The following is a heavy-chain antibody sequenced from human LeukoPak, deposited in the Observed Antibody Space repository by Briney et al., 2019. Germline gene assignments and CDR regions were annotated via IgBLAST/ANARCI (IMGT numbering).Heavy chain of an antibody. V-gene: IGHV4-4*07. CDR3: AREASGLLLD. Sequence: SETLSLTCTVSGASIRSYYWNWIRQFAGKGLEWIGRMYSSGNTDYNPSLQGRVTMSVDTSKNQFSLKLTPVTAAERAIYYCAREASGLLLDWGQGVLVTVSP. CDR2: MYSSGNT. D-gene: IGHD2-21*01. CDR1: GASIRSYY. J-gene: IGHJ4*02.